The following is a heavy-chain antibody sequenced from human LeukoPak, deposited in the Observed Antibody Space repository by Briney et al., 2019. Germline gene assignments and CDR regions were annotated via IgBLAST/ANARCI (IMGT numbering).Heavy chain of an antibody. Sequence: KSSETLSLTCTVSGASINSYSWSWIRQPPGKGLEWVGYLHYSGNTNYNPSLKNRVTISVDTSKNQFSLKLTSLTAADTAVYYCARVRYSSAWGWFDPWGQGTLVTVSS. CDR3: ARVRYSSAWGWFDP. D-gene: IGHD6-19*01. CDR2: LHYSGNT. CDR1: GASINSYS. V-gene: IGHV4-59*01. J-gene: IGHJ5*02.